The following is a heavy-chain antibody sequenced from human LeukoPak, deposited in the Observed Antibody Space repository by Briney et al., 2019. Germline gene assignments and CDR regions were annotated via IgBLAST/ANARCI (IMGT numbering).Heavy chain of an antibody. V-gene: IGHV2-5*01. CDR3: AHSGIAAAGTKYYYYGMDV. CDR2: IYWNDDK. CDR1: GFSLSTSGVG. D-gene: IGHD6-13*01. J-gene: IGHJ6*02. Sequence: SGPTLVKPTQTLTLTCTFSGFSLSTSGVGVGWIRQPPGKALEWLALIYWNDDKRYSPSLKSRLTITKDTSKNQVVLTMTNMDPVDTATHYCAHSGIAAAGTKYYYYGMDVWGQGTTVTVSS.